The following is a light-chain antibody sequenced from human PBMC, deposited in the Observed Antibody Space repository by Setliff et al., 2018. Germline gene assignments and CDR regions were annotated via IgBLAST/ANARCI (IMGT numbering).Light chain of an antibody. J-gene: IGKJ4*01. CDR2: WAS. V-gene: IGKV4-1*01. CDR3: QQYYSAPLT. Sequence: DIVMTQSPDSLAVSLGERATINCKSSQSVLYSSNNKNYLAWYQQKSGQPPKLLIYWASTRESGVPDRFGGSGSGTDFTLTISSLQAEDVAVYFCQQYYSAPLTFGGGTRWIS. CDR1: QSVLYSSNNKNY.